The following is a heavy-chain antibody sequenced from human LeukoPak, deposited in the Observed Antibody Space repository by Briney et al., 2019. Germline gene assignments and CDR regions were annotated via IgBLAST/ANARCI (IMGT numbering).Heavy chain of an antibody. CDR3: AGVGGYYYGSGKCDY. J-gene: IGHJ4*02. CDR2: ISAYNGNT. CDR1: GYTFTSYG. Sequence: GASVKVSCKASGYTFTSYGISWVRQAPGQGLEWMGWISAYNGNTNYAQKLQGRVTMTTDTSTSTAYMELRSLRSDDTAVYYCAGVGGYYYGSGKCDYWGQGTLVTVSS. V-gene: IGHV1-18*01. D-gene: IGHD3-10*01.